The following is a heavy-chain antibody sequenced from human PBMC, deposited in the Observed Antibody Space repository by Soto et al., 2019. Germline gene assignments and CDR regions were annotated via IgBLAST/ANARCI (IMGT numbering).Heavy chain of an antibody. V-gene: IGHV4-61*01. CDR1: GGSVSSGSYY. Sequence: SETLSLTCTVSGGSVSSGSYYWSWIRQPPGKGLEWIGYIYYSGSTNYNPSLKSRVTISVDTSKNQFSLKLSSVTAADTAVYYCARAPGPYLYGGQGNRFDPWGQGTLVTVSS. CDR3: ARAPGPYLYGGQGNRFDP. CDR2: IYYSGST. J-gene: IGHJ5*02. D-gene: IGHD4-17*01.